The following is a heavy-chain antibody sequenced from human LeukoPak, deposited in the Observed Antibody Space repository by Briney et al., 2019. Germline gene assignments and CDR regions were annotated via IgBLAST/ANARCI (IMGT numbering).Heavy chain of an antibody. J-gene: IGHJ4*02. D-gene: IGHD3-22*01. Sequence: PGGSLRLSCTASGFTFSSFWMAWVRQAPGKGLEWVANIKQDGSLQHYGDSVKGRFTISRDNAKNSLYLQMNNLRAEDTALYYCATSYDSSGCVWGQGTLVTVSS. V-gene: IGHV3-7*01. CDR2: IKQDGSLQ. CDR3: ATSYDSSGCV. CDR1: GFTFSSFW.